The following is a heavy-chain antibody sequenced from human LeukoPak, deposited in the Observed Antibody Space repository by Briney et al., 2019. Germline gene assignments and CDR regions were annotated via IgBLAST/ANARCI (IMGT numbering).Heavy chain of an antibody. J-gene: IGHJ4*02. Sequence: GGSLRLSCAASGFTFNTYWMHWVRQTPGKGLVWVSHINSDVSITTYADSVKGRFTISRDNAKNTLYLEMNSPRAEDTAVYYCVRAGLTGGLDYWGQGTLVTVSS. V-gene: IGHV3-74*01. CDR1: GFTFNTYW. CDR3: VRAGLTGGLDY. CDR2: INSDVSIT. D-gene: IGHD2-8*02.